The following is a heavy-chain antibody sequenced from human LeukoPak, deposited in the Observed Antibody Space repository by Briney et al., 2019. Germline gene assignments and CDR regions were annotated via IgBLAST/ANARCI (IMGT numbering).Heavy chain of an antibody. Sequence: GASVKVSCTTSGYTFTSYGISWVRQAPGQGLEWMGWISGSNGNTKYAQRLQGRVTMTTDTSTSTAYMELRSLRSDDTAVYYCARCLLTGYSIYWGQGTLVTVSS. CDR1: GYTFTSYG. J-gene: IGHJ4*02. V-gene: IGHV1-18*01. CDR3: ARCLLTGYSIY. CDR2: ISGSNGNT. D-gene: IGHD3-9*01.